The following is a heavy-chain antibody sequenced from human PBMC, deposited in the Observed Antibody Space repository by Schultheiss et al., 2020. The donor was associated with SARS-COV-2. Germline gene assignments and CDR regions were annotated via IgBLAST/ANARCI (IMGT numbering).Heavy chain of an antibody. Sequence: ASVKVSCKASGYTFTGYYMHWVRQAPGQGLEWMGWINPNSGGTNYAQKFQGWVTMTRDTSISTAYMELSRLRSDDTAVYYCARGGGSSSFLYYYYYGMDVWGQGTTVTVSS. CDR3: ARGGGSSSFLYYYYYGMDV. D-gene: IGHD6-6*01. V-gene: IGHV1-2*04. CDR2: INPNSGGT. CDR1: GYTFTGYY. J-gene: IGHJ6*02.